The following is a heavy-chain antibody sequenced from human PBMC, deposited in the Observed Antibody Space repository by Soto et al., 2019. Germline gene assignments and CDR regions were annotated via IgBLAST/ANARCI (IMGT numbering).Heavy chain of an antibody. V-gene: IGHV1-18*01. CDR2: ISAYNGNT. CDR1: GYTFTSYG. D-gene: IGHD3-22*01. CDR3: ARVGLLNYYDSSGYFQSYYFDY. Sequence: ASVKVSFKASGYTFTSYGISWVRQAPGQGLEWMGWISAYNGNTNYAQKLQGRVTMTTDTSTSTAYMELRSLRSDDTAVYYCARVGLLNYYDSSGYFQSYYFDYWGQGTLVTVSS. J-gene: IGHJ4*02.